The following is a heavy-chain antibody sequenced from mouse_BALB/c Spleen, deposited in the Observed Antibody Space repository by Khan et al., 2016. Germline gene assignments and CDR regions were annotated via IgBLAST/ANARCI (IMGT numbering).Heavy chain of an antibody. CDR2: IDPANGNT. J-gene: IGHJ3*01. V-gene: IGHV14-3*02. CDR3: ARSSWEWFAY. D-gene: IGHD4-1*01. CDR1: GFNIKDTY. Sequence: EVQLQESGAELVKPGASVKLSCTASGFNIKDTYMHWVKQKPEQGLEWIGRIDPANGNTKYDPKFQGKATITADTSSNTAYLQLSSLTSEDTAVYYCARSSWEWFAYWGQGTLVTVSA.